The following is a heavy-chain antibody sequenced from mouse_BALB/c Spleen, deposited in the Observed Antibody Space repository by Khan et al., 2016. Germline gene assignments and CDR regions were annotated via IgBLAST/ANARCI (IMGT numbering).Heavy chain of an antibody. CDR1: GYTFTSYY. Sequence: VQLQESGAELVKPGASVKLSCKASGYTFTSYYMYWVKQRPGQGLEWMGEINPSNGDTNFNERFKSKATLTVDKSSSTTYMQFSSLTSEDSAVYYCRRACYDYPFDYWGQGTLVTVSA. CDR2: INPSNGDT. CDR3: RRACYDYPFDY. D-gene: IGHD2-4*01. J-gene: IGHJ3*01. V-gene: IGHV1S81*02.